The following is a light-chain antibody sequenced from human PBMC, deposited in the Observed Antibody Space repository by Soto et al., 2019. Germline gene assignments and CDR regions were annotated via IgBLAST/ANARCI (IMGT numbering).Light chain of an antibody. CDR3: QQYGSSPRT. CDR2: GAS. V-gene: IGKV3-20*01. CDR1: QSVDTF. Sequence: EIVMTQSPATLSVSPGERSTLSCRASQSVDTFLAWYQQKPGQAPRLLISGASSRATGIPDRFTGSGSGTDFTLTISRLEPEDFAVYYCQQYGSSPRTFGQGTKVDIK. J-gene: IGKJ1*01.